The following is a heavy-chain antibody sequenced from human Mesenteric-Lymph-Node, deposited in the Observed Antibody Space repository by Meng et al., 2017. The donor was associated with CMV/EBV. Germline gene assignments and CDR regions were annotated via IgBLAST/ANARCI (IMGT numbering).Heavy chain of an antibody. V-gene: IGHV3-21*01. D-gene: IGHD2/OR15-2a*01. Sequence: GESLKISCAASGFVFNTYDMNWVRQAPGKGLEWVSSISSSSSYIYYADSVKGRFTISRDNAKNTLYLQMNSLRAEDTAVYYCATKYSNRFDYWGQGTLVTVSS. J-gene: IGHJ4*02. CDR2: ISSSSSYI. CDR3: ATKYSNRFDY. CDR1: GFVFNTYD.